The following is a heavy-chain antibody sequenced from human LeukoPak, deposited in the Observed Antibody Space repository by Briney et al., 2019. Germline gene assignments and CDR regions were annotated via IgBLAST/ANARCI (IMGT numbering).Heavy chain of an antibody. CDR3: ARGGSSGWSDPFDY. Sequence: GGSPRLSCAASGFTFSSYAMSWVRQAPGKGLEWVSVIYSGGSTYYADSVKGRFTISRDNSKNTLYLQMNSLRAEDTAVYYCARGGSSGWSDPFDYWGQGTLVTVSS. V-gene: IGHV3-66*01. CDR1: GFTFSSYA. D-gene: IGHD6-19*01. J-gene: IGHJ4*02. CDR2: IYSGGST.